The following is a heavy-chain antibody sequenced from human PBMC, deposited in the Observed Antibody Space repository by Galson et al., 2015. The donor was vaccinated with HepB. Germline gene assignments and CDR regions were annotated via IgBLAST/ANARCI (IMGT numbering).Heavy chain of an antibody. V-gene: IGHV3-23*01. J-gene: IGHJ4*02. CDR3: AKAFPFAPSRVVVTAIGPFDY. D-gene: IGHD2-21*02. CDR2: ISGSGGST. Sequence: SLRLSCAASGFTFSSYAMSWVRQAPGKGLEWVSAISGSGGSTCYADSVKGRFTISRDNSKNTLYLQMNSLRAEDTAVYYCAKAFPFAPSRVVVTAIGPFDYWGQGTLVTVSS. CDR1: GFTFSSYA.